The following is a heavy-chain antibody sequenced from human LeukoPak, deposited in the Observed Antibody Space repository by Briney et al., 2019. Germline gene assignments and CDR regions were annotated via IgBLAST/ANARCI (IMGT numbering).Heavy chain of an antibody. D-gene: IGHD3-3*01. Sequence: GGSLRLSCAASGFTFSGFWMSWVRQAPGRGLEWVANIKQDGSEKYYVDSVKGRFTISRDNAKNSLYLQMNSLRAEDTAVYYCARDSMMYYDFWSGLYWGQGTLVTVSS. CDR3: ARDSMMYYDFWSGLY. V-gene: IGHV3-7*01. J-gene: IGHJ4*02. CDR1: GFTFSGFW. CDR2: IKQDGSEK.